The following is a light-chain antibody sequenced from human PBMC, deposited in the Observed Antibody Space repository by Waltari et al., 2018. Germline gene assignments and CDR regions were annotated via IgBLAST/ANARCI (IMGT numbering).Light chain of an antibody. J-gene: IGLJ1*01. CDR1: ISDLGAYTY. V-gene: IGLV2-14*03. CDR3: SSYTSRSTGV. Sequence: QSALAQPASVSGSPGQSIPISCTGTISDLGAYTYVSWSQQKPGKAPKLILFDVSDRPSGVSNRFSGSKSGNTAALTISGLRAEDEADYYCSSYTSRSTGVFGSGTRVSVL. CDR2: DVS.